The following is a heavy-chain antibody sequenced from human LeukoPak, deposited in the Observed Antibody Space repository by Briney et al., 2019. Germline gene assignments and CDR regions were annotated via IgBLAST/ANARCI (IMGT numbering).Heavy chain of an antibody. Sequence: EASVKVSCKASGYTFTNYHIAWVRQAPGQGLEWMGWVSTNDGNTVYAQRLQGRVTMTTDTSTSVAYMELRSLTSDDTAVYYCTRAPPRMTTETDLWGQGTLVTVSS. CDR1: GYTFTNYH. CDR2: VSTNDGNT. CDR3: TRAPPRMTTETDL. J-gene: IGHJ5*02. D-gene: IGHD4-17*01. V-gene: IGHV1-18*01.